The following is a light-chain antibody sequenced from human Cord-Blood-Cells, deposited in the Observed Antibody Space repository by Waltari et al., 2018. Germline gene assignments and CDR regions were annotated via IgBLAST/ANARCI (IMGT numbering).Light chain of an antibody. CDR3: QQSYSTPWT. CDR2: AAS. V-gene: IGKV1-39*01. CDR1: QRISSY. J-gene: IGKJ1*01. Sequence: DSQMTQSPPSLSASVGYRVTFTSRASQRISSYLNWYQQKPGKAPKLLIYAASSLQSGVPSRFSGSGSGTDFTLTISSLQPEDFATYYCQQSYSTPWTFGQGTKVEIK.